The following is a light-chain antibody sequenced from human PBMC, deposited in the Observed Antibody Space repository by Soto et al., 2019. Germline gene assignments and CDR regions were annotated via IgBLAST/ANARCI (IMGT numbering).Light chain of an antibody. CDR3: QQSFHTPYT. CDR1: QNINKN. J-gene: IGKJ2*01. Sequence: QMTQSPSSLSALVGDSVTISCRASQNINKNLNWYQQKSGKAPSLLMYEASTLQSGVPSRFSGSGSGTDFTLAITNLQPEDFATYYCQQSFHTPYTFGQGTKLEI. CDR2: EAS. V-gene: IGKV1-39*01.